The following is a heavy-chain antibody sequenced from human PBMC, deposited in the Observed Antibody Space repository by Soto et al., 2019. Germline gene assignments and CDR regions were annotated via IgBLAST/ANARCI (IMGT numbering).Heavy chain of an antibody. CDR2: ISAYNGNT. Sequence: ASVKVSCKVSGCTVTSYGISWVRQAPGQGLEWMGWISAYNGNTNYAQKLQGRVTMTTDTSTSTAYMELRSLRSDDTAVYYCARDRSGVVVTLNMDVRGQGTRVTVSS. D-gene: IGHD2-21*02. CDR3: ARDRSGVVVTLNMDV. V-gene: IGHV1-18*04. J-gene: IGHJ6*02. CDR1: GCTVTSYG.